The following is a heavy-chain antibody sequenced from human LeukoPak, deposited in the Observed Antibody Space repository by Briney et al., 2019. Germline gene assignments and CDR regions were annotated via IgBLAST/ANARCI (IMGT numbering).Heavy chain of an antibody. V-gene: IGHV4-31*03. CDR1: GGSISSGGYY. J-gene: IGHJ4*02. Sequence: PSETLSLTCTVSGGSISSGGYYWSWIRQHPGKGPEWIGYIYYSGSTYYNPSLKSRVTISVDTSKNQFSLKLSSVTAADTAVYYCARVPYSSGWYVYFDYWGQGTLVTVSS. CDR3: ARVPYSSGWYVYFDY. D-gene: IGHD6-19*01. CDR2: IYYSGST.